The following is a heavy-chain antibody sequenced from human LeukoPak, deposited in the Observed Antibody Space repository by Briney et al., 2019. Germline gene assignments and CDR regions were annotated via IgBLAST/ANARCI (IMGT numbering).Heavy chain of an antibody. CDR1: GFTFSSYA. CDR2: IKQDGSEK. J-gene: IGHJ5*02. CDR3: ARERNNWFDP. Sequence: GGSLRLSCAASGFTFSSYAMSWVRQAPGKGLEWVANIKQDGSEKYYVDSVKGRFTISRDNAKNSLYLQMNSLRAEDTAVYYCARERNNWFDPWGQGTLVTVSS. V-gene: IGHV3-7*01.